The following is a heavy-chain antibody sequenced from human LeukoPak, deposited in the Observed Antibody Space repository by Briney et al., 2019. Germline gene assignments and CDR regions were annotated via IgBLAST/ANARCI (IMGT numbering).Heavy chain of an antibody. J-gene: IGHJ4*02. CDR3: ATDREDFWSSSDY. CDR1: GFTFSSYA. Sequence: GGSLRLSCAASGFTFSSYAMSWVRQAPGKGLEWVSAISGSGGSTYYADSVKGRFTISRDNSKNTLYLQMNSLGAEDTAVYYCATDREDFWSSSDYWGQGTLVTVFS. CDR2: ISGSGGST. V-gene: IGHV3-23*01. D-gene: IGHD3-3*01.